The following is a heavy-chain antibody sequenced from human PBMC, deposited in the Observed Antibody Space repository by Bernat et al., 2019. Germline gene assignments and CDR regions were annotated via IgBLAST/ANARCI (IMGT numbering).Heavy chain of an antibody. CDR2: IWYDGSNK. J-gene: IGHJ6*02. D-gene: IGHD6-19*01. Sequence: QVLLVESGGGVVQPGRSLRLSCAASGFTFSSYGMHWVRQAPGKGLEWVAVIWYDGSNKYYADSVKGQFTISRDHSKNTLYLQMNSLRAEDTAVYYCASGAQGSGWEYYYYYGMDVWGQGTTVTVSS. CDR1: GFTFSSYG. V-gene: IGHV3-33*01. CDR3: ASGAQGSGWEYYYYYGMDV.